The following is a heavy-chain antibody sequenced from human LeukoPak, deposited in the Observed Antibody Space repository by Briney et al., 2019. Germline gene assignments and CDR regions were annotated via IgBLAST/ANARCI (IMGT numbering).Heavy chain of an antibody. CDR3: ARDFYGSGSYYSFDP. D-gene: IGHD3-10*01. V-gene: IGHV1-3*01. J-gene: IGHJ5*02. Sequence: KFQGRVTITRDTSASTAYMELSSLRSDDTAIYYCARDFYGSGSYYSFDPWGQGTLVTVSS.